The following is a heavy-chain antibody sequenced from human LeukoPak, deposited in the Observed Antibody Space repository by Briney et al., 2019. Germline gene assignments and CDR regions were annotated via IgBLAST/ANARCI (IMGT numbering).Heavy chain of an antibody. V-gene: IGHV4-61*01. J-gene: IGHJ6*02. Sequence: SETLSLTCTVSGASVSSGYYWSWIRQPPGKGLEWIAYIYHTGSTDSNPSLKSRVTISLDTSKNQFSLKLSSVTAADTAVYYCARDSGKYSGYYYGMDVWGQGTTVTVSS. CDR1: GASVSSGYY. CDR2: IYHTGST. CDR3: ARDSGKYSGYYYGMDV. D-gene: IGHD5-12*01.